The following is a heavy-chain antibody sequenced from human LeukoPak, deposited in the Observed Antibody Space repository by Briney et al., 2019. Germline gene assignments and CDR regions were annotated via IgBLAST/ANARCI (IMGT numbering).Heavy chain of an antibody. D-gene: IGHD4-11*01. CDR1: GFSFSANA. Sequence: PGGSLRLSCAASGFSFSANAMSWVRQAPGQGLEWVSAISGPGSSTYYADSVKGRFSISRDNSKNTLYLQMGSLRPEDMAVYYCVRWGYYSNYDYWGQGALVTVSS. V-gene: IGHV3-23*01. J-gene: IGHJ4*02. CDR2: ISGPGSST. CDR3: VRWGYYSNYDY.